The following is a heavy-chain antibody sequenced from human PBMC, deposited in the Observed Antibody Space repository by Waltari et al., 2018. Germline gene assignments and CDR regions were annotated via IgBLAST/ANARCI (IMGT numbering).Heavy chain of an antibody. V-gene: IGHV1-2*06. CDR1: GYTFTGFY. CDR2: INPDSGAT. CDR3: ARDHHSDCPGGVCFHFDY. D-gene: IGHD2-8*02. Sequence: QVQLVQSGAEVKKPGASVKVSCQTSGYTFTGFYLYWMRQAPGQGLEYMGRINPDSGATDYAQKFEGRLTMTRDTSINTAYMEMSSLTPDDTAVFYCARDHHSDCPGGVCFHFDYWGQGTLVIVSS. J-gene: IGHJ4*02.